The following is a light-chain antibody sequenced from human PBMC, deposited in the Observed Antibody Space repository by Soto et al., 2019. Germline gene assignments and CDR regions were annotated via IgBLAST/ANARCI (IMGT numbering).Light chain of an antibody. CDR3: QQYGSTSWT. CDR2: GAS. CDR1: QSVSTNY. Sequence: EIVLTQSPGTLSLSPREGATLSCRASQSVSTNYFAWYQQKPGQAPRLLIYGASTRATGIPDRFSGSGSGTDFTLTISRLEPEDFAVYYCQQYGSTSWTFGQGTKVEIK. J-gene: IGKJ1*01. V-gene: IGKV3-20*01.